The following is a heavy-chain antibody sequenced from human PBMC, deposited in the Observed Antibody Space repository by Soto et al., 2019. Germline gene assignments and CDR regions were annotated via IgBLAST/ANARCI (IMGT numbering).Heavy chain of an antibody. V-gene: IGHV4-34*01. Sequence: ASETLSLTCAVYGGSFSGYYWSWIRQPPGKGLEWIGEINHSGSTNYNPSLKSRVTISIDTSKNQFSLKLSSVTAADTAVYYCARRAGYYDFWSGSPDDYWGQKTLVTVSS. CDR1: GGSFSGYY. J-gene: IGHJ4*02. D-gene: IGHD3-3*01. CDR3: ARRAGYYDFWSGSPDDY. CDR2: INHSGST.